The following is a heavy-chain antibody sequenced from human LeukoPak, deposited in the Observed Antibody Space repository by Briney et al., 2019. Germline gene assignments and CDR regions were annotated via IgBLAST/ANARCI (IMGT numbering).Heavy chain of an antibody. CDR2: ISSSGSTI. CDR1: GFTFSSYW. CDR3: ARDVGATSPLDY. J-gene: IGHJ4*02. V-gene: IGHV3-11*04. D-gene: IGHD1-26*01. Sequence: GGSLRLSCAASGFTFSSYWMSWIRQAPGKGLEWVSYISSSGSTIYYADSVKGRFTISRDNAKNSLYLQMNSLRAEDTAVYYCARDVGATSPLDYWGQGTLVTVSS.